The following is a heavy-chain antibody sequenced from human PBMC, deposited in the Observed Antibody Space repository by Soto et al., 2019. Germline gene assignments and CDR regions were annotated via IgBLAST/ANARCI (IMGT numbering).Heavy chain of an antibody. V-gene: IGHV3-23*01. CDR1: GFTFSSYA. CDR3: ANWNDAESNYFYDGIDV. D-gene: IGHD1-1*01. J-gene: IGHJ6*02. CDR2: IKGSGGST. Sequence: GGSLRLSCAASGFTFSSYAMSWVRQAPGKGLEWVSAIKGSGGSTYYADSVKGRFTISRDNSKNKLYLQMNSLRAEDTAVYCSANWNDAESNYFYDGIDVWGQGTTVTVSS.